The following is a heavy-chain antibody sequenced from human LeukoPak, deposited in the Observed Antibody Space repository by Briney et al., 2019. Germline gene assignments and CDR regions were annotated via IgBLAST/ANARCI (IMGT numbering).Heavy chain of an antibody. CDR2: ISYDGSNK. CDR3: ARVPTSPPLYYYYMDV. Sequence: PGGSLRLSCAASGFTFSSYAMHWVRQAPGKGLEWVAVISYDGSNKYYADSVKGRFTISRDNAKNSLYLQMNSLRAEDTAVYYCARVPTSPPLYYYYMDVWGKGTTVTVSS. CDR1: GFTFSSYA. V-gene: IGHV3-30*04. J-gene: IGHJ6*03.